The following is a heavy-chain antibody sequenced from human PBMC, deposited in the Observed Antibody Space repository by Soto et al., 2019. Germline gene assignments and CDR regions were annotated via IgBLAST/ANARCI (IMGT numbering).Heavy chain of an antibody. V-gene: IGHV3-48*02. CDR1: GFTFSDCA. Sequence: PGGSLRLSCAASGFTFSDCAMNWVRQAPGKGLEWVSWFGITGKSGDYADSVRGRFTMSRDNARNSVHLQMSSLRDEDTAVYYCARDHYYAFDIWGQGTMVTVSS. CDR2: FGITGKSG. CDR3: ARDHYYAFDI. D-gene: IGHD1-26*01. J-gene: IGHJ3*02.